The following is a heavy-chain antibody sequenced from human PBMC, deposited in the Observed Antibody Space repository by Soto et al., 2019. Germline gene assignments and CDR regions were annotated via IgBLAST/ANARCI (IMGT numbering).Heavy chain of an antibody. CDR1: GFTFSSYG. CDR3: ARDPKWGIVGYHYYYGMDV. J-gene: IGHJ6*02. V-gene: IGHV3-33*01. D-gene: IGHD1-26*01. CDR2: IWYDGINK. Sequence: QVQLVESGGGVVQPGRSLRLSCAASGFTFSSYGMHWVRQAPGKGLEGVAVIWYDGINKYYADSVKGRFTISRDNSKKALYLQMNSLRAEDTAVYYCARDPKWGIVGYHYYYGMDVWGQGTTVTVSS.